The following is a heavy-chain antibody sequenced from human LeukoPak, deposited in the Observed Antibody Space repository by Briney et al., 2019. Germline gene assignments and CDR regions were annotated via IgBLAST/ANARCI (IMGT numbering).Heavy chain of an antibody. D-gene: IGHD4-17*01. Sequence: GESLKISCKGSGYSFTSYWIGWVRQMPGKGLEWMGIIYPGDSDTRYSPSFQGQVTISADKSISTAYLQWSSLKASDTAMFYCARGYGDWGYYYGMDVWGQGTTVTVSS. CDR1: GYSFTSYW. J-gene: IGHJ6*02. CDR3: ARGYGDWGYYYGMDV. V-gene: IGHV5-51*01. CDR2: IYPGDSDT.